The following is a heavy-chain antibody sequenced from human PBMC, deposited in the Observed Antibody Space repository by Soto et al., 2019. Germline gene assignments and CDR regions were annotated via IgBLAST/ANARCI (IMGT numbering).Heavy chain of an antibody. CDR2: IKTDGSER. J-gene: IGHJ6*02. V-gene: IGHV3-7*03. Sequence: GGSLRLSCAASGFTFSSLWMSWARQAPGKGLEWVANIKTDGSERYYMDSVRGRFTTSRDNSRNIFYLQMNSLTGEDTAAYYCTRDGSPFALDVWGLGTSVTVSS. CDR1: GFTFSSLW. CDR3: TRDGSPFALDV.